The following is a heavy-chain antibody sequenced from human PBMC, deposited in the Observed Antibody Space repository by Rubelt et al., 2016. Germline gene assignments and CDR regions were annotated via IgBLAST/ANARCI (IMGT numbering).Heavy chain of an antibody. CDR2: ISGSGGST. V-gene: IGHV3-23*01. Sequence: GGGLVQPGESLRLSCVASGFTFSSYAMSWVRQAPGKGLEWVSAISGSGGSTYSADSVKGRFTISRDNSKNTLYLQVNSLRPEDTAVYYCARDGPGITVAGYFDFWGQGIPVTVSS. CDR3: ARDGPGITVAGYFDF. D-gene: IGHD6-19*01. J-gene: IGHJ4*02. CDR1: GFTFSSYA.